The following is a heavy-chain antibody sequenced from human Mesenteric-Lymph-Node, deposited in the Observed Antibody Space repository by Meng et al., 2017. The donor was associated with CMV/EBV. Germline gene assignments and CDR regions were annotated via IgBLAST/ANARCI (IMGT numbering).Heavy chain of an antibody. Sequence: GESLKISCAASGFTFSSYTMNWVRQAPGKGLEWVSSIGTSGYIYHADSVKGRFTISRDNTKNSLYLLMNSLRAEDTALYYCARDLLGYCTSTSCFGMDVWGQGTTVTVSS. V-gene: IGHV3-21*01. D-gene: IGHD2-2*01. J-gene: IGHJ6*02. CDR3: ARDLLGYCTSTSCFGMDV. CDR1: GFTFSSYT. CDR2: IGTSGYI.